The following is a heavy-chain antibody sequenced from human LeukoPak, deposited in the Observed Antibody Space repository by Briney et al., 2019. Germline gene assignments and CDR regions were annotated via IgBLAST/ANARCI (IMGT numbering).Heavy chain of an antibody. D-gene: IGHD6-6*01. V-gene: IGHV3-7*01. J-gene: IGHJ4*02. CDR1: GSTFSNYW. CDR3: ARWATSFDF. CDR2: IKQDGSEE. Sequence: GGSLRLSCAASGSTFSNYWMSWVRQAPGKGLEWVANIKQDGSEEYYLDSVTGRFTISRDNAKNSLYLQMNSLRAEDTAVYYCARWATSFDFWGQGTLVTVSS.